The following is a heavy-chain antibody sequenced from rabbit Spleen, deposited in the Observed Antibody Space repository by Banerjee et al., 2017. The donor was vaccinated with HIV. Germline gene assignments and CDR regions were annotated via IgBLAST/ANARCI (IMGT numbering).Heavy chain of an antibody. D-gene: IGHD1-1*01. Sequence: QQQLVESGGGLVKPGASLTLTCKASGFSFSGSGYICWVRQAPGKGLEWIACIYTGDVYTYYASWAKGRFTISKTSSTAVTLQMTSLTAADTATYFCARDLGPVSEALSLWGPGTLVTVS. J-gene: IGHJ6*01. CDR1: GFSFSGSGY. V-gene: IGHV1S45*01. CDR2: IYTGDVYT. CDR3: ARDLGPVSEALSL.